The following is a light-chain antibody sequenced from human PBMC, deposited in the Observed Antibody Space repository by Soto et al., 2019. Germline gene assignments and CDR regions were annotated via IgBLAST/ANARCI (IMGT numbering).Light chain of an antibody. CDR3: CSYAGTSSHVL. J-gene: IGLJ2*01. CDR2: EAT. CDR1: NSDVGSNNL. V-gene: IGLV2-23*01. Sequence: QSALTQPASVSGSPGQSITISCTGTNSDVGSNNLVSWYQQHPDKAPKLMISEATKRHSGVSNRFSGSKSGNTASLTVSGLQAEDEADYYCCSYAGTSSHVLFGGGTKLTV.